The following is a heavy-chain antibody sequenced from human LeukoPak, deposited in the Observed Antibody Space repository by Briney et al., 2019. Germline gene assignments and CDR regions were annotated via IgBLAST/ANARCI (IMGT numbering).Heavy chain of an antibody. D-gene: IGHD4-17*01. CDR3: ATRAANDYGDYSPVFDY. J-gene: IGHJ4*02. V-gene: IGHV4-4*07. Sequence: SETLSLTCTVSGGSISPYYWSWIRQPAGKGLEWIGRINTSGSTNYNPSLKSRVTMSVDTSKNQFSLKLSSVTAADTAVYYCATRAANDYGDYSPVFDYWGQGTLVTVSS. CDR2: INTSGST. CDR1: GGSISPYY.